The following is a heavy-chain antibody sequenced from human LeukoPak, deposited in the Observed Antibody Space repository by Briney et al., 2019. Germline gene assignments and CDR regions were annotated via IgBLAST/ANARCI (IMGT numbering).Heavy chain of an antibody. V-gene: IGHV1-69*06. J-gene: IGHJ6*03. CDR3: ARADRQNEYGAPSHYYRYYMDV. D-gene: IGHD4-17*01. Sequence: SVKVSCKASGGTFSSYEITWVRQAPGQGPEWMGGIIPIYGTPNYALKFKGKVTITADTSTSTVYMELTSLKSEDTAVYYCARADRQNEYGAPSHYYRYYMDVWGKGTTVIVSS. CDR2: IIPIYGTP. CDR1: GGTFSSYE.